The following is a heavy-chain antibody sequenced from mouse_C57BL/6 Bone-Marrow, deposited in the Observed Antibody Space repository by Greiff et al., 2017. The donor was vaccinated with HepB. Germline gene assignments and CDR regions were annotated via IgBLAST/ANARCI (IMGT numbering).Heavy chain of an antibody. CDR2: IDPENGDT. D-gene: IGHD1-1*01. Sequence: EVQLQQSGAELVRPGASVKLSCTASGFNIKDDYMHWVKQRPEQGLEWIGWIDPENGDTEYASKFQGKATITADTSSNTAYLQLSSLTSEDTAVYYCTTWGTYGSSYYFDYWGQGTTLTVSS. J-gene: IGHJ2*01. CDR3: TTWGTYGSSYYFDY. V-gene: IGHV14-4*01. CDR1: GFNIKDDY.